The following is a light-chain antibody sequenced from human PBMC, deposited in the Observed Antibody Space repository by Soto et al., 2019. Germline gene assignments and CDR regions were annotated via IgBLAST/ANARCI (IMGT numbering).Light chain of an antibody. CDR1: QTISNW. V-gene: IGKV1-5*03. CDR2: KAS. J-gene: IGKJ1*01. CDR3: QHYNSYSEA. Sequence: DIQMTQSPSTLSGSVGDRVTITCRASQTISNWLAWYKQKPGKAPKLLIYKASTLKSGVPSRFRGSGSGTEFTLTISSLQPDDFATYYSQHYNSYSEAFGQGTQVELK.